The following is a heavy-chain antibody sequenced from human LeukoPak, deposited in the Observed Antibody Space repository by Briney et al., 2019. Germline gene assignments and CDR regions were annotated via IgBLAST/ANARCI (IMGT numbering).Heavy chain of an antibody. J-gene: IGHJ4*02. V-gene: IGHV3-30*02. CDR1: GFTFSSYG. CDR2: IRYDGSNK. D-gene: IGHD2-21*01. CDR3: AKVYLSQSPFDY. Sequence: GGSLRLSCAASGFTFSSYGMHWVRQAPGKGLEWVAFIRYDGSNKYYADSVKGRFTIFRDNSKNTLYLQMNSLRAEDTAVYYCAKVYLSQSPFDYWGQGTLVTVSS.